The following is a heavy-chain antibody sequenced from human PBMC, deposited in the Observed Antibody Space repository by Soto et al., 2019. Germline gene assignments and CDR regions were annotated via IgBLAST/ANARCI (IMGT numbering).Heavy chain of an antibody. CDR3: ARDRGRYCSDGSCEAWYFDL. Sequence: EVQLVESGGGLVKPGGSLRLSCAASGFTFSSYSMNWVRQAPGKGLEWVSSISSSSSYIYYADSVKGRFTISRDNAKNLLYLQMNSLRAEDTAVYYSARDRGRYCSDGSCEAWYFDLWGRGTLVTVSS. CDR1: GFTFSSYS. J-gene: IGHJ2*01. D-gene: IGHD2-15*01. V-gene: IGHV3-21*01. CDR2: ISSSSSYI.